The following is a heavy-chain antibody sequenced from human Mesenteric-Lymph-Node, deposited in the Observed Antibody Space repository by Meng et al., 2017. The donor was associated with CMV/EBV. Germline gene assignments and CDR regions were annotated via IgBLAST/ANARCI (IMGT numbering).Heavy chain of an antibody. CDR3: ARDGPGGVNWYFDY. J-gene: IGHJ4*02. Sequence: GGSLRLSCAASGFTFSSYWMSWVRQAPGKGLEWVANIKQDGSEKYYVDSVKGRFTISRDNAKNSLYLQMNTLRAEDTAVYHCARDGPGGVNWYFDYWGQGTLVTVSS. D-gene: IGHD3-10*01. V-gene: IGHV3-7*01. CDR1: GFTFSSYW. CDR2: IKQDGSEK.